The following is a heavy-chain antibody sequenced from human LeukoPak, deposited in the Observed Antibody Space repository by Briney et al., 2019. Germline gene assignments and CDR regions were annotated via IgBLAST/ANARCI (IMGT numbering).Heavy chain of an antibody. CDR3: AKDRYYYDSSALQYYFDY. CDR1: GFIFSSYA. D-gene: IGHD3-22*01. CDR2: ISGSGGST. J-gene: IGHJ4*02. V-gene: IGHV3-23*01. Sequence: GGSLRLSCAASGFIFSSYAMTWVRQAPGKGLEWVSAISGSGGSTYYAASVKGRFTISRDNSKNTLYLQMNSLRAEDTAVYYCAKDRYYYDSSALQYYFDYWGQGTLVTVSS.